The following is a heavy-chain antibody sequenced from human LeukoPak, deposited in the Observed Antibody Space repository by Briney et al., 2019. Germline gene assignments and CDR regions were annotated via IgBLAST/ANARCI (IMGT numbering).Heavy chain of an antibody. CDR3: ARRGLRRSWFDP. CDR2: INHSGST. J-gene: IGHJ5*02. Sequence: SETLSLTCTVNGGSFRGYYWSWIRQPPGKGLEWIGEINHSGSTNYNPSLKSRVTISVDTSKNQFSLKLSSVTAADTAVYYCARRGLRRSWFDPWGQGTLVTVSS. V-gene: IGHV4-34*01. D-gene: IGHD3-10*01. CDR1: GGSFRGYY.